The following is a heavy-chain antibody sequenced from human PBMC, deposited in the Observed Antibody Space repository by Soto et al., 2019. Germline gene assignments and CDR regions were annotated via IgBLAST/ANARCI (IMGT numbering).Heavy chain of an antibody. J-gene: IGHJ4*02. CDR2: ISGSGGST. CDR3: AKVGYCSGGSCPFTFDY. Sequence: GGSLRLSCAASGFTFSSYAMSWVRQAPGKGLEWVSAISGSGGSTYYADSVKGRFTISRDNSKNTLYLQMNSLRAEDTAVYYCAKVGYCSGGSCPFTFDYWGQGTLVTVSS. V-gene: IGHV3-23*01. D-gene: IGHD2-15*01. CDR1: GFTFSSYA.